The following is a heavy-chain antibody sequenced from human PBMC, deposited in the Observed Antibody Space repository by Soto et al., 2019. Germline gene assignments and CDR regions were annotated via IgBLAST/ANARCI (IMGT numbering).Heavy chain of an antibody. CDR2: IRSKANSYAT. CDR1: GFTFSGSA. J-gene: IGHJ4*02. D-gene: IGHD4-17*01. V-gene: IGHV3-73*01. Sequence: EVQLVESGGGLVQPGGSLKLSCAASGFTFSGSAMHWVRQASGKGLEWVGRIRSKANSYATAYAASVKGRFTISRDDSKNTAYLQMNSLKTEDTAVYYCTRPTNYDYGDYAFDYWGQGTLVTVSS. CDR3: TRPTNYDYGDYAFDY.